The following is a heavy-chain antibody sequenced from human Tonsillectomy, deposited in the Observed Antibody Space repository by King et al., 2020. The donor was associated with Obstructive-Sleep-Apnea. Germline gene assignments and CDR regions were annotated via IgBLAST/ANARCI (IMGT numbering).Heavy chain of an antibody. CDR2: FYYSGNT. CDR1: GGSISSSSHC. CDR3: ARDYGGNRGIYYGMDV. J-gene: IGHJ6*02. Sequence: QLQESGPGLVKPSETLSLTCSVSGGSISSSSHCWGWIRQPPGKGLEWIGSFYYSGNTYYNPSLKSRVTISVDTSNKQFSLKLSSVTAADTAVYFCARDYGGNRGIYYGMDVWGQGTTVTVSS. D-gene: IGHD4-23*01. V-gene: IGHV4-39*07.